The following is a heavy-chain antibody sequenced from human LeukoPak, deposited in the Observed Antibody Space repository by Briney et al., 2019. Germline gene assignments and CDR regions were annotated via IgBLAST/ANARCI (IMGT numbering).Heavy chain of an antibody. Sequence: SETLSLTCTVSGGSISSYYWSWIRQPPGKGLEWIGYIYYSGSTNYNPSLKSRVTISVDTSKNQFSLKLSSVTAADTAVYYCARDGGYCSSTSCLGSYMDVWGKGTTVTVSS. V-gene: IGHV4-59*01. CDR2: IYYSGST. J-gene: IGHJ6*03. CDR1: GGSISSYY. CDR3: ARDGGYCSSTSCLGSYMDV. D-gene: IGHD2-2*01.